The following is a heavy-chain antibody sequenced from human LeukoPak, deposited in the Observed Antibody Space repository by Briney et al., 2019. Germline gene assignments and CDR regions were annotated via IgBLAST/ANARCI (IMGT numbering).Heavy chain of an antibody. D-gene: IGHD3-3*01. CDR2: ISAYNGNT. Sequence: ASVKVSCKASGYTFTSYGISWVRQAPGQGLEWMGWISAYNGNTNYAQKLQGRVTMTTDTSTSTAYMELRSLGSDDAAVYYCARAHVLRFLEWLLDWGQGTLVTVSS. V-gene: IGHV1-18*01. CDR3: ARAHVLRFLEWLLD. CDR1: GYTFTSYG. J-gene: IGHJ4*02.